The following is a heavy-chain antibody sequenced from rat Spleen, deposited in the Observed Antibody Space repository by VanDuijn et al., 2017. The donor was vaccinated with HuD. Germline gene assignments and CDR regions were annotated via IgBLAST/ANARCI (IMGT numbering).Heavy chain of an antibody. CDR3: TRRGYLSDWYFDF. J-gene: IGHJ1*01. CDR2: ISYDDSKT. V-gene: IGHV5-29*01. D-gene: IGHD4-4*01. CDR1: GFSFKNYW. Sequence: EVQLVESGGGLVQPGRSLKLSCVASGFSFKNYWMTWIRQAPTKGLEWVATISYDDSKTYYRDSVKGRFTISRDNARSTLNLQMDSLRSEDTAIYYCTRRGYLSDWYFDFWGPGTMVTVSS.